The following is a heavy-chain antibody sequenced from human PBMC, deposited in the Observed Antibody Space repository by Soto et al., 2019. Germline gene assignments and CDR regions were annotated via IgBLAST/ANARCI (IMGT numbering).Heavy chain of an antibody. D-gene: IGHD3-16*01. CDR1: GYTFRSYA. CDR3: AGFPSYTGGWYYDS. V-gene: IGHV1-3*01. Sequence: QVQLVQSGAEVKKPGASLKVSCKASGYTFRSYAIHWVRQAPGQRLVWIGRISVGSGETKYSQMFQGRVTITSDTSASTAYMELSSLRSEDTAVYFCAGFPSYTGGWYYDSWGQGTLVTVSS. CDR2: ISVGSGET. J-gene: IGHJ5*02.